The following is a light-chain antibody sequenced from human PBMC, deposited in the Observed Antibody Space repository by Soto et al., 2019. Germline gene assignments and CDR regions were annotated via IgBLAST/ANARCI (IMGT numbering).Light chain of an antibody. J-gene: IGKJ4*01. V-gene: IGKV3-15*01. CDR3: QQYNNWPPVT. Sequence: EIVMTQSPATLSVSPGERATLSCRASQRVSSNLAWYQQKPGQAPRLLIYGASTRATGIPARFSGSGSGTEFSLTISSLQSEDFAVYYCQQYNNWPPVTFGAGTKVEIK. CDR1: QRVSSN. CDR2: GAS.